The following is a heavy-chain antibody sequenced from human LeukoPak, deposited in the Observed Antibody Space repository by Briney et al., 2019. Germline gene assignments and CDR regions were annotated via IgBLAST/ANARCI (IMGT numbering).Heavy chain of an antibody. CDR3: ARVGGFVLMVYTEGYYFDY. CDR1: GFTFSSYW. D-gene: IGHD2-8*01. V-gene: IGHV3-7*01. Sequence: GGSLRLSCAASGFTFSSYWMSWVRQAPAKGLEWVANIKQDGSEKYYVDSVKGRFTISRDNAKNSLYLQMNSLRAEDTAVYYCARVGGFVLMVYTEGYYFDYWGQGTLVTVSS. CDR2: IKQDGSEK. J-gene: IGHJ4*02.